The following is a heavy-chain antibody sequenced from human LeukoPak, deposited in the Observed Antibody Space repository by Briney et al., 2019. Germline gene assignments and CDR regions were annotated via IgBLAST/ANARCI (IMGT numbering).Heavy chain of an antibody. CDR3: ARMKDYYADY. CDR2: ISPDDSDT. V-gene: IGHV5-51*01. D-gene: IGHD3-10*01. J-gene: IGHJ4*02. CDR1: GYFFTSYW. Sequence: GESLKISCQGSGYFFTSYWIGWVRQMPGKGLEWMGIISPDDSDTRYSPSFQGQVTISADKSISTAYLQWSSLKASDTAMYYCARMKDYYADYWGQGTLVTVSS.